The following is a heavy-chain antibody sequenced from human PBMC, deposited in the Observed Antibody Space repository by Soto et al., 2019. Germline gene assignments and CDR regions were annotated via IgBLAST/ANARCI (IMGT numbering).Heavy chain of an antibody. D-gene: IGHD3-22*01. CDR2: IFPIFGTA. J-gene: IGHJ5*02. CDR1: GGTLSTFA. Sequence: QVQLVQSGAEVKNPGPPWKVSCKASGGTLSTFAFSWVRLPLGQGLEWMGGIFPIFGTANYAQKFQGRVTITADESTSTAYMELSSLRSEDTAVYYCASQGYYYDSSRGFDPWGQGTLVTVSS. CDR3: ASQGYYYDSSRGFDP. V-gene: IGHV1-69*01.